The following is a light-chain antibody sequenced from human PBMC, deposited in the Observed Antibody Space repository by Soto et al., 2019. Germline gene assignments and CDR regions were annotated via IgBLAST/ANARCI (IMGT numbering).Light chain of an antibody. Sequence: QSVLTQPPSASESPGQRVTISCSGSSSNVGSNAVNWYQQLPGTAPTLLIYSNNERLSGVPDRFSGSKSGTSASLAISGLQSEDEADYYCATWDDSLNDYVFGTGTKLTVL. CDR3: ATWDDSLNDYV. V-gene: IGLV1-44*01. CDR1: SSNVGSNA. J-gene: IGLJ1*01. CDR2: SNN.